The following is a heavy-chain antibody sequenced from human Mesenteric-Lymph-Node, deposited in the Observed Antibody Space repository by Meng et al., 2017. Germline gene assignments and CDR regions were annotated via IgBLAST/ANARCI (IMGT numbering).Heavy chain of an antibody. CDR2: ISSGGSPI. D-gene: IGHD3-10*01. CDR3: AKDLLSVTMAPH. J-gene: IGHJ4*02. CDR1: GFTFNDYH. V-gene: IGHV3-11*01. Sequence: GESLKISCAASGFTFNDYHMSWIRQAPGKGLEWVSYISSGGSPIYYADSVKGRFTISRDNSKNTLYLQMNSLRAEDTAVYYCAKDLLSVTMAPHWGQGTLVTVSS.